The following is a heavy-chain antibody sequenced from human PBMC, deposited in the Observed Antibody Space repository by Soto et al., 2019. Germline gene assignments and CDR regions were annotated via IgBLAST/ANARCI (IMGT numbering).Heavy chain of an antibody. CDR2: ISGSGGST. Sequence: EVQLLESGGGLVQPGGSLRLSCAASGFTFSSYAMSWVRQAPGKGLEWVSAISGSGGSTYYADSVKGRFTISRDNSKNTLYVQMNSLRAEDTAVYYCANLARGFPGYCSCGSCYSMFDPWGQGTLVTVSS. V-gene: IGHV3-23*01. CDR1: GFTFSSYA. CDR3: ANLARGFPGYCSCGSCYSMFDP. J-gene: IGHJ5*02. D-gene: IGHD2-15*01.